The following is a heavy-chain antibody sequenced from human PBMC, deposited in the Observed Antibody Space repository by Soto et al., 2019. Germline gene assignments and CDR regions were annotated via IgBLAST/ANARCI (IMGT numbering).Heavy chain of an antibody. CDR1: GYSFTSYW. CDR2: IDPSDSYT. D-gene: IGHD5-18*01. J-gene: IGHJ6*02. CDR3: ARRGTDTAMVTYGMDV. Sequence: GESLKISCKGSGYSFTSYWISWVRQMPGKGLEWMGRIDPSDSYTNYSPSFQGHVTISAYKSISTAYLQWSSLKASDTAMYYGARRGTDTAMVTYGMDVWGQGTTVTVSS. V-gene: IGHV5-10-1*01.